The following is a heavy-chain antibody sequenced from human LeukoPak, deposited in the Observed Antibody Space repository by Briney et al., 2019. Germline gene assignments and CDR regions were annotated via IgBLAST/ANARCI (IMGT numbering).Heavy chain of an antibody. CDR3: ARTNYDFWSAYSAY. CDR1: GGSISSYH. CDR2: FYYSGST. Sequence: SETLSLTCTVSGGSISSYHWSWIRQPPGKGLEWIGFFYYSGSTNYNPSLKSRVTISIDTSKNQFSLKLSSVTAADTAVYYCARTNYDFWSAYSAYWGQGTLVTVSS. J-gene: IGHJ4*02. D-gene: IGHD3-3*01. V-gene: IGHV4-59*08.